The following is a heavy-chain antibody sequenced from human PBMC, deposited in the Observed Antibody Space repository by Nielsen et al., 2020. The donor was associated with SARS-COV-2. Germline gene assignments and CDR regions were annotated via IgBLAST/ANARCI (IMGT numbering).Heavy chain of an antibody. CDR3: ARLSVAGMQNYYYYYMDV. D-gene: IGHD6-19*01. CDR1: GGSFSGYY. CDR2: INHSGST. J-gene: IGHJ6*03. V-gene: IGHV4-34*01. Sequence: SETLSLTCAVYGGSFSGYYWSWIRQPPGKGLEWIGEINHSGSTNYNPSLKSRVTISVDTSKNQFSLKLSSVTAADTAVYYCARLSVAGMQNYYYYYMDVWGKGTTVTVSS.